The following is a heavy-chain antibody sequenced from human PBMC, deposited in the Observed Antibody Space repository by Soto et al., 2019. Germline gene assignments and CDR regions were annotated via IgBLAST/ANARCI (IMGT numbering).Heavy chain of an antibody. J-gene: IGHJ4*02. V-gene: IGHV6-1*01. D-gene: IGHD2-2*01. CDR2: TYYRSEWKN. Sequence: SQTLSLTCVISGDSVARNRAAWNWVRQSPSRGLEWLGRTYYRSEWKNDYALSVNSRITINPDTSKNQLSLQLSSVTPEDTAVYYCVRGVDASFDYWGQGTLVTVSS. CDR3: VRGVDASFDY. CDR1: GDSVARNRAA.